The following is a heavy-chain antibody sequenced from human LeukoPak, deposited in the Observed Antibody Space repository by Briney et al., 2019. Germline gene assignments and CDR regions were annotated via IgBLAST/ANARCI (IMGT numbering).Heavy chain of an antibody. CDR3: ARASYSYDINGWVPFDY. D-gene: IGHD3-22*01. CDR2: IYTSGRT. Sequence: SETLSLTCTVSGNSISSGDNYWSWIRQPAGKGLEWIERIYTSGRTNYNPSLKNRVTISGDTSKNQFSLRLSSVTAADTAVYYCARASYSYDINGWVPFDYWGQGTLVTVSS. V-gene: IGHV4-61*02. J-gene: IGHJ4*02. CDR1: GNSISSGDNY.